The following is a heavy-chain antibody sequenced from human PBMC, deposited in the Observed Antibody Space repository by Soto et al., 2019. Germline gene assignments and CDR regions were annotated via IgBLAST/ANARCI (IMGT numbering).Heavy chain of an antibody. J-gene: IGHJ1*01. CDR2: LYSGGST. CDR1: GFTVSSNY. Sequence: EVQLVESGGGLVQPGGSLRLSCAASGFTVSSNYMSWVRQAPRKGLEWVSVLYSGGSTYYADSVKGRFTISRDNSKNTLYLQMNSLRAEDTAVYYCARDMVRGLYPEYFQHWGQGTLVTVSS. D-gene: IGHD3-10*01. CDR3: ARDMVRGLYPEYFQH. V-gene: IGHV3-66*01.